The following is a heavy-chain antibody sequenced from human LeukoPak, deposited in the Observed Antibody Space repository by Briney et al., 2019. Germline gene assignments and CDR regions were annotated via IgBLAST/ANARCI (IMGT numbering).Heavy chain of an antibody. CDR1: GGSISSSSYY. CDR2: IYYSGST. J-gene: IGHJ6*03. CDR3: AREGPSSWYPSVVYMDV. V-gene: IGHV4-39*07. Sequence: PSETLSLTCTVSGGSISSSSYYWGWIRQPPGKGLEWIGSIYYSGSTNYNPSLKSRVTISVDTSKNQFSLKLSSVTAADTAVYYCAREGPSSWYPSVVYMDVWGKGTTVTVSS. D-gene: IGHD6-13*01.